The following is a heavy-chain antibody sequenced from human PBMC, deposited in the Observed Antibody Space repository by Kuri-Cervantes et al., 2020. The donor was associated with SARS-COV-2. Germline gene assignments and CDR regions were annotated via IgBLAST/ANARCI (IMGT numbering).Heavy chain of an antibody. CDR1: GGTFSSYA. V-gene: IGHV1-69*06. J-gene: IGHJ3*02. CDR3: ATPMGVGALDAFDI. CDR2: IITIFGTA. Sequence: SVKVSCKASGGTFSSYAISWVRQAPGQGLEWMGGIITIFGTANYAQKFQVRVTITADKSTSTAYMELNSLRAEDTAVYYCATPMGVGALDAFDIWGQGTMVNFSS. D-gene: IGHD1-26*01.